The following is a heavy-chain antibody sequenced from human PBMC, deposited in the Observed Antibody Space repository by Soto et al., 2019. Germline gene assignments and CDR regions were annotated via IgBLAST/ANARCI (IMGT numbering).Heavy chain of an antibody. CDR3: ATSGVVPAAPVLSFDI. CDR1: GYTFTSYD. Sequence: GASVKVSCKASGYTFTSYDINWVRQATGQGLERMGWMNPNSGNTGYAQKFQGRVTMTRNTSISTAYMELSSVRYEDTAVYYCATSGVVPAAPVLSFDIWGQGTMVTVSS. D-gene: IGHD2-2*01. CDR2: MNPNSGNT. J-gene: IGHJ3*02. V-gene: IGHV1-8*01.